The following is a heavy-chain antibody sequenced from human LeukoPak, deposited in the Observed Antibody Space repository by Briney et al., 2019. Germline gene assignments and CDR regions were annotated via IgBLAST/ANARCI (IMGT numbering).Heavy chain of an antibody. CDR3: ARGGTNYYDSSGYRIYGMDV. V-gene: IGHV4-30-2*01. CDR2: IYHSGST. D-gene: IGHD3-22*01. CDR1: GGSISSGGYS. J-gene: IGHJ6*02. Sequence: PSETLSLTCAVSGGSISSGGYSWSWIRQPPGKGLEWIGYIYHSGSTYYNPSLKSRVTISVDRSKNQFSLKLSSVTAADTAVYYCARGGTNYYDSSGYRIYGMDVWGQGTTVTVSS.